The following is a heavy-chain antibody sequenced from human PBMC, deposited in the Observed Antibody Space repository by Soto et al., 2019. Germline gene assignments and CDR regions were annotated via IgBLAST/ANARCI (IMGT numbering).Heavy chain of an antibody. J-gene: IGHJ4*02. V-gene: IGHV2-5*02. CDR2: IYWDDDK. CDR1: GFSLSTSGVG. Sequence: QITLKESGPTLVKPTQTLTLTCTFSGFSLSTSGVGVGWIRQPPGKALEGLALIYWDDDKRYSPSLKSRLTITKDTSKNQVVLTMTNMDPVDTATYYCAHRRGSIAVAGSTDYFDYWGQGTLVTVSS. CDR3: AHRRGSIAVAGSTDYFDY. D-gene: IGHD6-19*01.